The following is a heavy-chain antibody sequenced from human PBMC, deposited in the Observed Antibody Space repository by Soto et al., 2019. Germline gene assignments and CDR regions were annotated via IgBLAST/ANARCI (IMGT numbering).Heavy chain of an antibody. CDR1: GFTFSNAW. J-gene: IGHJ4*02. CDR2: IKSKTDGGTT. V-gene: IGHV3-15*01. Sequence: EVQLVESGGGLVKPGGSLRLSCAASGFTFSNAWMSWVRQAPGKGLEWVGRIKSKTDGGTTDYAAPVKGRFTISRDDSKNTLYLQMNSLKTEDTAVYYCTTDFVVAVAATRFDYWGQGTLVTVSS. CDR3: TTDFVVAVAATRFDY. D-gene: IGHD2-15*01.